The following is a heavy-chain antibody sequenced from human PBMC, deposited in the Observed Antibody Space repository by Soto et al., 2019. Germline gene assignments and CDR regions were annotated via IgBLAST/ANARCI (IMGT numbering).Heavy chain of an antibody. D-gene: IGHD1-26*01. CDR1: GGTFSSYS. J-gene: IGHJ4*02. CDR3: ARDGGRHSGGIDY. CDR2: IIPIFGTA. V-gene: IGHV1-69*01. Sequence: QVQLVQSGAEVKKPGSSVKVSCKSSGGTFSSYSINWVRQAPGQGLEWMGEIIPIFGTANYAQKFQGRVTITADETTSTAYMELSSLRSEDTAVYYCARDGGRHSGGIDYWGQGTLVTVSS.